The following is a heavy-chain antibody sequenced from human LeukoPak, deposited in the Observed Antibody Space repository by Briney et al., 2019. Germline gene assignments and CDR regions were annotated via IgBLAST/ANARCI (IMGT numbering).Heavy chain of an antibody. D-gene: IGHD3-3*01. Sequence: SETLSLTCAVYGGSFSGYYWSWIRQPPGKGLEWIGEINHSGSTNYNPSLKSRVTISVDTSKNQFSLNLSSATAADTAVYYCARPRYYDFWSGYYGPKHKDYVHYFDYWGQGTLVTVSS. CDR1: GGSFSGYY. CDR3: ARPRYYDFWSGYYGPKHKDYVHYFDY. J-gene: IGHJ4*02. V-gene: IGHV4-34*01. CDR2: INHSGST.